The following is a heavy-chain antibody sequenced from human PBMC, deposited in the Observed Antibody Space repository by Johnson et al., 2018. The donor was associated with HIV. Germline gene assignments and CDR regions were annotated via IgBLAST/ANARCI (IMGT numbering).Heavy chain of an antibody. CDR2: ITSNTDGVTT. CDR1: GFTFSNAW. Sequence: VQLVESGGGLVKPGGSLRLSCAASGFTFSNAWMSWVRQAPGKGLEWVGRITSNTDGVTTDYAAPVKGRFTISRDDSKNTVYLQMNSLKTEDTAIYYCTTVAAFGAFDIWGQGTMVTVSS. J-gene: IGHJ3*02. D-gene: IGHD3-16*01. CDR3: TTVAAFGAFDI. V-gene: IGHV3-15*01.